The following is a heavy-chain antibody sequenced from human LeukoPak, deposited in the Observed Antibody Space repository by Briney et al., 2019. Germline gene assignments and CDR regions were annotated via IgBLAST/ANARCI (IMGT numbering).Heavy chain of an antibody. CDR2: INTNTGNP. J-gene: IGHJ6*03. D-gene: IGHD3-10*01. CDR1: GHTFTSYA. Sequence: ASVKVSCEASGHTFTSYAMNWVRQAPGQGLEWMGWINTNTGNPTYAQGFTGRFVFSLDTSVSTAYLQISSLKAEDTAVYYCARDPPTHSGQDHYYMDVWGKGTTVTVSS. V-gene: IGHV7-4-1*02. CDR3: ARDPPTHSGQDHYYMDV.